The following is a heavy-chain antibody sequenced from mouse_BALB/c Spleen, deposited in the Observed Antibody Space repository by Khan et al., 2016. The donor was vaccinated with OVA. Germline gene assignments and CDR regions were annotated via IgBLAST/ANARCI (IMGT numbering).Heavy chain of an antibody. CDR2: IYPSDTYI. J-gene: IGHJ4*01. CDR1: GYTFTSYW. D-gene: IGHD3-3*01. V-gene: IGHV1-69*02. Sequence: QVQLQQPGAELVRPGASVKLSCKASGYTFTSYWINWVKQRPGQGLEWIGNIYPSDTYINYNPKFKDNATLTVDTSSSTAYMQLSSPTSEDTAVYYRTRLRGREAMDYWGQGTSVTVSS. CDR3: TRLRGREAMDY.